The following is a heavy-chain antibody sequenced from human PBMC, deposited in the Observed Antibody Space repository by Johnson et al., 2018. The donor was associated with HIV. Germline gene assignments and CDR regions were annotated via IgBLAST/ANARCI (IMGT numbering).Heavy chain of an antibody. J-gene: IGHJ3*02. CDR3: AKDRLTLDAFDI. CDR2: IRSKANSYAT. Sequence: VQLVESGGGLVQPGGSLKLSCAASGFTFSGSAMHWVRQASGKGLEWVGRIRSKANSYATAYAASVKGRFTISRDNSKNTLYLHMNSLRAEDTAVYYCAKDRLTLDAFDIWGQGTMVTVSS. CDR1: GFTFSGSA. V-gene: IGHV3-73*01.